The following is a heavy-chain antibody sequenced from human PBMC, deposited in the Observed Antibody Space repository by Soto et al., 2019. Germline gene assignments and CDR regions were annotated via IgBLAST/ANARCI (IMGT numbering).Heavy chain of an antibody. V-gene: IGHV3-48*02. CDR1: GFTLSSYS. Sequence: VQLVESGGGMVQPGGSLRVSCAASGFTLSSYSMHWVRQAPGKGLEWVSYIRGSGGTIYYADSVKGRFTISRHNAKNSLSVKMNSLTDEDTAVYFCARETGLRSSGWSYYFDFWGQGTRVTVSS. CDR2: IRGSGGTI. J-gene: IGHJ4*02. CDR3: ARETGLRSSGWSYYFDF. D-gene: IGHD6-19*01.